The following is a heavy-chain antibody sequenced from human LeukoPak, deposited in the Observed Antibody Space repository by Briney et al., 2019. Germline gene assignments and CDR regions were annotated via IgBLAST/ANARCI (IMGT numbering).Heavy chain of an antibody. J-gene: IGHJ6*04. V-gene: IGHV1-2*02. CDR3: ARPESPVYGDHVFYYGMDV. CDR1: GYTFTGYY. D-gene: IGHD4-17*01. CDR2: INPNSSGT. Sequence: ASVKVSCKASGYTFTGYYMHWVRQAPGQGLEWMGWINPNSSGTNYAQKFQGRVTMTRDTSISTAYMELSRLRSEDTAVYYCARPESPVYGDHVFYYGMDVWGKGTTVTVSS.